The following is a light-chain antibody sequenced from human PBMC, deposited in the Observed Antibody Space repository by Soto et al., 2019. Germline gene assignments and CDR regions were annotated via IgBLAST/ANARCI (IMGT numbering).Light chain of an antibody. CDR3: QQYDSFSVT. CDR2: AAS. J-gene: IGKJ1*01. CDR1: QTISGY. Sequence: DIQMTQSPSSLSASVGDRVTITCRASQTISGYLNWYQQKPGKAPGLLIYAASYLGNGVPSRFSGSGSGTYFTLTISSLQPEDLATYYCQQYDSFSVTFGQGTKVDI. V-gene: IGKV1-39*01.